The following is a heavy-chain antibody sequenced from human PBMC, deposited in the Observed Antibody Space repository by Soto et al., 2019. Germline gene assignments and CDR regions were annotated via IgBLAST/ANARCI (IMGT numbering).Heavy chain of an antibody. D-gene: IGHD1-1*01. J-gene: IGHJ6*03. CDR2: IYYSGST. CDR3: ASRKVERYYYYMDV. CDR1: GGSISSYY. V-gene: IGHV4-59*01. Sequence: PSETLSLTCTVSGGSISSYYWSWIRQPPGKGLEWIGYIYYSGSTNYNPSLKSRVTISVDTSKNQFSLKLSSLTAADTAVYYCASRKVERYYYYMDVWGKGTTSPSP.